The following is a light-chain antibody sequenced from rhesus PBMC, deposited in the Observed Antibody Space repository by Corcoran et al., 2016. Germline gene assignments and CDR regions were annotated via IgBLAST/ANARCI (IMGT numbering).Light chain of an antibody. CDR3: QQYYDSPYS. Sequence: DIQMTQSPSSLSASVGDRVTITCRASQGINNHLSWYQQRPGRAPQPLIYYASSLETGVPSRLSGSGSGTAYTLIISSLQPEDVATYYCQQYYDSPYSFGQGTKVEIK. CDR1: QGINNH. CDR2: YAS. J-gene: IGKJ2*01. V-gene: IGKV1-66*01.